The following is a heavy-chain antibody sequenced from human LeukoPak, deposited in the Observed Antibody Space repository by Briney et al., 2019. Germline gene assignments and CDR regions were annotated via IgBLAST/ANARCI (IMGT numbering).Heavy chain of an antibody. V-gene: IGHV1-8*01. CDR3: ARYCSSTSCYPFP. Sequence: ASVTVSCTASGYTFTSYDINWVRQATGQGLEWMGWMNPNSGNTGYAQKFQGRVTMTRNTSVSTAYMELSSLRSEDTAVYYCARYCSSTSCYPFPWGQGTLVTVSS. J-gene: IGHJ5*02. D-gene: IGHD2-2*01. CDR2: MNPNSGNT. CDR1: GYTFTSYD.